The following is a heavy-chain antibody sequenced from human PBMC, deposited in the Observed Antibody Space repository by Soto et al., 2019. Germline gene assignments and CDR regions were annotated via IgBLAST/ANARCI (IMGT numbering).Heavy chain of an antibody. Sequence: SETLSLTCTVSGGSISSSSYYWGWIRQPPGKGLEWIGSIYYSGSTYYNPSLKSRVTISVDTSKNQFSLKLSSVTAADTAVYYCARQASSYSVPYNWFDPWGQGTLVTVSS. CDR1: GGSISSSSYY. CDR2: IYYSGST. J-gene: IGHJ5*02. D-gene: IGHD2-15*01. CDR3: ARQASSYSVPYNWFDP. V-gene: IGHV4-39*01.